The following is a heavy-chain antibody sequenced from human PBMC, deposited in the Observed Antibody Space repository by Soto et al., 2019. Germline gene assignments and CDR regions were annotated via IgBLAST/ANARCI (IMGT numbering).Heavy chain of an antibody. Sequence: SETLSLTCTVSGGSISSGAYYWSWIRHHSGKGLEWIGFIYYSGRTYYSPSLKSRVTISIDTSKNQFSLKLSSVTAADTAVYYCARATIVVVPSPMGFDYWGQGTLVTVSS. CDR1: GGSISSGAYY. CDR3: ARATIVVVPSPMGFDY. V-gene: IGHV4-31*03. CDR2: IYYSGRT. D-gene: IGHD2-2*01. J-gene: IGHJ4*02.